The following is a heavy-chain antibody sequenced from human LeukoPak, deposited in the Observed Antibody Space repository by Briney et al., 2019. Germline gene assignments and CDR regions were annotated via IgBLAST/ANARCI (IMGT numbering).Heavy chain of an antibody. J-gene: IGHJ4*02. V-gene: IGHV3-23*01. CDR1: GFTFSSYA. CDR3: AKDSARGYDFWSGYRGGFDY. D-gene: IGHD3-3*01. CDR2: ISGSGGST. Sequence: GGSLRLSCAASGFTFSSYAMSWVRQAPGKGLEWVSAISGSGGSTYYADSVKGRFTISRDNSKNTLYLQMNSLRAEDTAVYYCAKDSARGYDFWSGYRGGFDYWGQGTLVTVSS.